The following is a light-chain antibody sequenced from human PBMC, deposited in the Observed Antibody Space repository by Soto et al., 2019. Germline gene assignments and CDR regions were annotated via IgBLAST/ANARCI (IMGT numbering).Light chain of an antibody. V-gene: IGKV3-15*01. J-gene: IGKJ5*01. Sequence: EIVMTQSPATLSVSPGERATLSCRASQSVSSNLAWYQQKPGQAPRLLIYGASSRATGIPARFRGSGSGTEFTLTISSLQSEDFAVYYCQQYNNWPITFGQGTRLE. CDR2: GAS. CDR1: QSVSSN. CDR3: QQYNNWPIT.